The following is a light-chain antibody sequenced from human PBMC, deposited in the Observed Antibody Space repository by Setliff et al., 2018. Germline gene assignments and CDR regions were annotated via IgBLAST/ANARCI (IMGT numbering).Light chain of an antibody. CDR1: SSDVGGYNY. CDR3: SSHISSSTFV. CDR2: DVS. J-gene: IGLJ1*01. Sequence: QSVLTQPASVSGSPGQSITISCTGTSSDVGGYNYVSWYQQHPGKAPKLMIYDVSKRPSGVSNRFSGSKSGNTASLTISGLQAEDEADYYCSSHISSSTFVFGTGTKV. V-gene: IGLV2-14*01.